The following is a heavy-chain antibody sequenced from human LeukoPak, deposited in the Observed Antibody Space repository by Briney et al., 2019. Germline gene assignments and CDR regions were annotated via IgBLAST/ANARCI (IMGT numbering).Heavy chain of an antibody. Sequence: GGSLRLSCAASGFTLSSYEMNWVRQAPGKGLEWVSYISSRGNTIYYADSVKGRFTISRDNAKISLYLQMNSLRVEDTAIYYCARSLGPTRPFDYWGQGTLLIVSS. CDR2: ISSRGNTI. V-gene: IGHV3-48*03. CDR1: GFTLSSYE. D-gene: IGHD5-24*01. CDR3: ARSLGPTRPFDY. J-gene: IGHJ4*02.